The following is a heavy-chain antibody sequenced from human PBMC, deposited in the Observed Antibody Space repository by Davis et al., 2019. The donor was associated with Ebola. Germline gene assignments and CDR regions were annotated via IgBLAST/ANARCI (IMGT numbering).Heavy chain of an antibody. CDR2: INHSRST. V-gene: IGHV4-34*01. CDR3: ARDLAYCGGDCYSGIHRYYYYGMDV. J-gene: IGHJ6*04. Sequence: MPSETLSLTCTVSGGYISGYFWSWIRQPPGKGLEWIGEINHSRSTNYNPSLKSRVTISVDTSKNQFSLKLSSVTAADTAVYYCARDLAYCGGDCYSGIHRYYYYGMDVWGKGTTVIVSS. D-gene: IGHD2-21*02. CDR1: GGYISGYF.